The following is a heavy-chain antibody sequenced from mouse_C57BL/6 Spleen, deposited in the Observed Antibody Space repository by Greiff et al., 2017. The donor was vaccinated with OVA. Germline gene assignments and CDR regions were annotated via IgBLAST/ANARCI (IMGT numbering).Heavy chain of an antibody. J-gene: IGHJ4*01. V-gene: IGHV1-82*01. CDR1: GYAFSSSW. Sequence: QVQLQQSGPELVKPGASVKISCKASGYAFSSSWMNWVKQRPGKGLEWIGRIYPGDGDTNYNGKFKGKATLTADKSSSTAYMQLSSLTSEDSAVYFCARENYDAGYYAMDYWGQGTSVTVPS. CDR2: IYPGDGDT. CDR3: ARENYDAGYYAMDY. D-gene: IGHD2-4*01.